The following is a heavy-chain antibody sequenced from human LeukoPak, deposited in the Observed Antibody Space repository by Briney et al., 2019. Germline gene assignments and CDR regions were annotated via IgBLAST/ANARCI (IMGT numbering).Heavy chain of an antibody. V-gene: IGHV3-53*01. CDR3: ATQRRAYYCYGMDV. Sequence: RGSLRLSCAASGFTVSSNYMSWVRQAPGKGLEWVSVIYSGGSTYYADSVKGRFTISRDNSKNTLYLQMNSLRAEDTAVYYCATQRRAYYCYGMDVWGQGTTVTVSS. CDR2: IYSGGST. J-gene: IGHJ6*02. CDR1: GFTVSSNY.